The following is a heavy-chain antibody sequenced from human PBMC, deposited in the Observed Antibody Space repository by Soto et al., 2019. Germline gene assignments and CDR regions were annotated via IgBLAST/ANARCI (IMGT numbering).Heavy chain of an antibody. D-gene: IGHD4-17*01. V-gene: IGHV3-66*01. Sequence: EVQLVDSGGDLVQPGGSLTLSCTTSGFTVSGNVLTWVRQAPGKGLEWISVIYKGGATYYAASVKGRFTISRDNSMNTLYLQMSSLRVEDTAVYYCARGRGYGDGNYYYHYMDVWGKGTTVIVS. J-gene: IGHJ6*03. CDR1: GFTVSGNV. CDR3: ARGRGYGDGNYYYHYMDV. CDR2: IYKGGAT.